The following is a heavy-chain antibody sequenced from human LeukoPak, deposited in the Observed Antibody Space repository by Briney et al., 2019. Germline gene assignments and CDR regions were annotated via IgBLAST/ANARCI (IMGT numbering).Heavy chain of an antibody. Sequence: AGGSLRLSCAASGFTFSNYAMTWVRQAQGKGLQWVSAITGSGGTTYYADSVKGRFAISRDNSKNTLYLQMNSLRAEDTAVYYCATLMRGPTGYSGYGGEDYWGQGNLVTVSS. CDR3: ATLMRGPTGYSGYGGEDY. CDR1: GFTFSNYA. CDR2: ITGSGGTT. D-gene: IGHD5-12*01. J-gene: IGHJ4*02. V-gene: IGHV3-23*01.